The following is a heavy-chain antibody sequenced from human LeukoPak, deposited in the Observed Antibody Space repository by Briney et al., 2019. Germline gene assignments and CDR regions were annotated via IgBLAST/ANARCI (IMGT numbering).Heavy chain of an antibody. V-gene: IGHV4-38-2*01. D-gene: IGHD4-11*01. CDR3: ASRTTVTNALSFDY. CDR2: IYNTGNT. Sequence: PSETLSVTCVVSGYFVSRGYYWGWIRPPPGQGLEGIGNIYNTGNTYYNPSLKSRVTISVDTSKNQFSLKLTSVTSADTAVYFRASRTTVTNALSFDYWGRGALVAVSS. CDR1: GYFVSRGYY. J-gene: IGHJ4*02.